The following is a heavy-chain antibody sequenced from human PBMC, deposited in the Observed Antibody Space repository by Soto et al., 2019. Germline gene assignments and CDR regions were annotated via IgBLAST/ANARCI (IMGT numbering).Heavy chain of an antibody. V-gene: IGHV3-9*01. D-gene: IGHD6-19*01. J-gene: IGHJ5*02. CDR3: AKDIRNWLDNDNWFDP. Sequence: LLRSCAASVFTFDDYAIDWVLQSTCKGLGLVSCISWNSGSIGYADSVKGRLTISRDNAKNSLYLQMNSLRAEDTALYYFAKDIRNWLDNDNWFDPWGQGTMVTVSS. CDR1: VFTFDDYA. CDR2: ISWNSGSI.